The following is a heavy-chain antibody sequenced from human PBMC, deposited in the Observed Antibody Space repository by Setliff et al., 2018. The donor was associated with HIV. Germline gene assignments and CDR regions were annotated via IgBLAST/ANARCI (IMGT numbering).Heavy chain of an antibody. CDR1: GYTFTDRF. CDR2: RYPRGDGT. V-gene: IGHV1-69-2*01. CDR3: AAGPFSWGQYF. D-gene: IGHD3-16*01. Sequence: ASVKVSCKASGYTFTDRFIAWFQQAPGKGLEWMGRRYPRGDGTIYAERFRGRLTLSADTSTHTGYMQLDNLKSEDTAMYFCAAGPFSWGQYFWGHGTLVTSPQ. J-gene: IGHJ4*01.